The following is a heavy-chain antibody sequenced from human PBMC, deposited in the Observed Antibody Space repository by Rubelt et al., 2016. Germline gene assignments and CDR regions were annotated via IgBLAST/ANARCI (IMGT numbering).Heavy chain of an antibody. V-gene: IGHV3-74*01. Sequence: EVQLVESGGGLVQPGGSLRLSCAASGFTFSKYDLNWVRQAPGKGLVWVSRISSDGTSTNYADFVKGRFTISRDKAKNTLYWQRNRRGAEETAVYYGARETTSDYGVSDLGGQGTLVIVSS. J-gene: IGHJ5*02. CDR1: GFTFSKYD. CDR3: ARETTSDYGVSDL. CDR2: ISSDGTST. D-gene: IGHD4-17*01.